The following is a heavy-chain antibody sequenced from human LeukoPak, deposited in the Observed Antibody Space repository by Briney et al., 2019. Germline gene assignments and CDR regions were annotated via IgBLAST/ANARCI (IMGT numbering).Heavy chain of an antibody. CDR1: GFTFSNYW. CDR3: ARDKIVGATNFDY. CDR2: IKQDGSEK. D-gene: IGHD1-26*01. V-gene: IGHV3-7*01. J-gene: IGHJ4*02. Sequence: GGSLRLSCAASGFTFSNYWMSWVRQAPGKGLEWVANIKQDGSEKYYVDSVEGRFTISRDNAKNSLYLQMNSLRAEDTAVYYCARDKIVGATNFDYWGKETLVTVSS.